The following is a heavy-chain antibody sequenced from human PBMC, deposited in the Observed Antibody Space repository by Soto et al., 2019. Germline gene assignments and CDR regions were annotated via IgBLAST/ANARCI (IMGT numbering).Heavy chain of an antibody. CDR1: GYSISSSNW. J-gene: IGHJ4*02. Sequence: QVQLQESGPGLVKPSDTLSLTCAVSGYSISSSNWWGWIRQPPGKGLEWIGYIYYSGTTYYNPSLKSRVTISVHTSKNQFSLKLTSVTAVDTAVYYCARREIQGPIDYWGQGTLVTVSS. CDR3: ARREIQGPIDY. D-gene: IGHD1-26*01. CDR2: IYYSGTT. V-gene: IGHV4-28*01.